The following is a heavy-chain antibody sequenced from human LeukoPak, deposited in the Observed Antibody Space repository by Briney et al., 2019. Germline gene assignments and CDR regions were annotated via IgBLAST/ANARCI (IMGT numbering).Heavy chain of an antibody. V-gene: IGHV4-34*01. CDR2: INHSGST. Sequence: PSETLSLTCAVYGGSFSGYYWSWIRQPPGKGLEWIGEINHSGSTNYNPSLKSRVTISVDTSKNQFSLKLSSVTAADTAVYYCARHRGIAVAGVGMDVWGQGTTVTVSS. J-gene: IGHJ6*02. CDR3: ARHRGIAVAGVGMDV. CDR1: GGSFSGYY. D-gene: IGHD6-19*01.